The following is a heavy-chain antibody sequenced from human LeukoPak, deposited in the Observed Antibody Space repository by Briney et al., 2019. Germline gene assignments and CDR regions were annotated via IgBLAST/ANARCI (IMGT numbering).Heavy chain of an antibody. CDR1: GGSISSYY. CDR3: ARQHYYYDSSGYLHDAFDI. CDR2: IYYSGST. J-gene: IGHJ3*02. V-gene: IGHV4-59*08. Sequence: SETLSLTCTVSGGSISSYYWSWIRQPPGKGLEYIGYIYYSGSTNYNPSLKSRVTISVDTSKNQFSLKLSSVTAADTAVYHCARQHYYYDSSGYLHDAFDIWGQGTMVSVSS. D-gene: IGHD3-22*01.